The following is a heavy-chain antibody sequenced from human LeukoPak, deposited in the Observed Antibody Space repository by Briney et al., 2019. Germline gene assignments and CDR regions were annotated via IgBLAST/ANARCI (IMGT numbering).Heavy chain of an antibody. J-gene: IGHJ4*02. CDR2: FSGSGGDT. D-gene: IGHD6-19*01. Sequence: GGSLRLSCAASGFTFSSYAMSWVRQAPGKGLEWVSAFSGSGGDTYYADSVKGRFTISRDNSKNTLYLQMNSLRAEDTAVYYCTTAYEWLAVDYWGQGTLVTVSS. CDR3: TTAYEWLAVDY. V-gene: IGHV3-23*01. CDR1: GFTFSSYA.